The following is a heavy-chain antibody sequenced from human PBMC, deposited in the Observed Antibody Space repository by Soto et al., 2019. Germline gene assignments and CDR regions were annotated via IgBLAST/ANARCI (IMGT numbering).Heavy chain of an antibody. CDR3: ARSIDP. Sequence: QVQLQESGPGLVKPSQTLSLTCTVSGGSISSGGYYWSGMRQHPGKGLEWIGYIYYSGSTYYIPYLKRRVTVSLDTSKNQSSLKLSSVTAADTAVYYCARSIDPWGQGTLVTVSS. J-gene: IGHJ5*02. CDR1: GGSISSGGYY. V-gene: IGHV4-31*03. CDR2: IYYSGST.